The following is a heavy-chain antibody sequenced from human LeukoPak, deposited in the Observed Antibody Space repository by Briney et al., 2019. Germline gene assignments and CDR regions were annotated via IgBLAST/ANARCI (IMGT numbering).Heavy chain of an antibody. D-gene: IGHD2-21*02. CDR2: MSSSGIS. V-gene: IGHV4-61*02. Sequence: SQTLSLTCTVSNGSISSDTYFWSWIRQPAGKGLEWIGRMSSSGISTYSPSLKSRVTTSIDTSRNQFSMNLNSVTAADTAVYYCARGRGVVVTAIHQYYFDYWGQGTLVTVSS. CDR3: ARGRGVVVTAIHQYYFDY. CDR1: NGSISSDTYF. J-gene: IGHJ4*02.